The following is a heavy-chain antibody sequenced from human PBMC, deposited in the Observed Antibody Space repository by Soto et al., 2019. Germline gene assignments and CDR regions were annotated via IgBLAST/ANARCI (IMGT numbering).Heavy chain of an antibody. CDR1: GGSISSSNW. J-gene: IGHJ4*02. D-gene: IGHD6-13*01. CDR3: ARGYSSSWYSVDY. Sequence: SETLSLTCAVSGGSISSSNWWSWVRQPPGKGLEWIGEIYHSGSTNYNPSLKSRVTISVDKSKNQFSLKLSSVTAADTAVYYCARGYSSSWYSVDYWGQGTLVTVSS. V-gene: IGHV4-4*02. CDR2: IYHSGST.